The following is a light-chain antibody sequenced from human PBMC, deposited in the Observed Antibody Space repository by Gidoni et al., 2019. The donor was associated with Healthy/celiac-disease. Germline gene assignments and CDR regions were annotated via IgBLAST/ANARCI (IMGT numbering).Light chain of an antibody. CDR3: QQSYSTPT. CDR2: AAS. V-gene: IGKV1-39*01. J-gene: IGKJ1*01. CDR1: QSISSY. Sequence: DIQMTQSPSSLSASVGDRVTITCRASQSISSYLNWYQQKPGKAPKLLIYAASSLQSGVPSRFRGSGSGTDFTITISSLQPEDFATYYCQQSYSTPTFGQGTKVEIK.